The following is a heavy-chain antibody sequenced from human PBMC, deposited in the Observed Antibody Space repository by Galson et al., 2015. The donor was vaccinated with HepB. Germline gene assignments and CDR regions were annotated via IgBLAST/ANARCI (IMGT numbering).Heavy chain of an antibody. CDR3: ARTSRFSYASPLSH. D-gene: IGHD5-18*01. V-gene: IGHV3-33*01. J-gene: IGHJ4*02. CDR1: GFTFSYYG. CDR2: TWNDGTNE. Sequence: SLRLSCAASGFTFSYYGVHWVRQAPGKGLEWVAVTWNDGTNEYYTDSYADSVKGRFTISRDISKNTLYLQMDSLRVEDTAVYYCARTSRFSYASPLSHWGPGTLVTVSS.